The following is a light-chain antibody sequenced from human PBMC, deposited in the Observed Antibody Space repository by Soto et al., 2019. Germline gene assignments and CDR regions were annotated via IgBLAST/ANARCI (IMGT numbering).Light chain of an antibody. CDR2: YNSDSDK. Sequence: QPVLTQPSSLSASPGASASLTCTLRSGINVGAYNIYWYQQKPGSPPQYLLRYNSDSDKHQGSGVPSRFSGSKDTSANAGTLLISGLQSEDEADYYCLIWHSSTWVFGGGTKFTVL. J-gene: IGLJ3*02. V-gene: IGLV5-45*03. CDR3: LIWHSSTWV. CDR1: SGINVGAYN.